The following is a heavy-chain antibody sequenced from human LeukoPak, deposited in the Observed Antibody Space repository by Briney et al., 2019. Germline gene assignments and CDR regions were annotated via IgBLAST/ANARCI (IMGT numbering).Heavy chain of an antibody. CDR1: GFTFGDYA. J-gene: IGHJ5*02. CDR3: TRGDGSGSS. CDR2: IRSKASGGTT. D-gene: IGHD3-10*01. Sequence: GRSLRLSCTASGFTFGDYAMSWVRQAPGKGLEWVGFIRSKASGGTTEYAASVKGRFTTSRDDSKSIAYLQMNSLKTEDTAVYYCTRGDGSGSSWGQGTLVTVSS. V-gene: IGHV3-49*04.